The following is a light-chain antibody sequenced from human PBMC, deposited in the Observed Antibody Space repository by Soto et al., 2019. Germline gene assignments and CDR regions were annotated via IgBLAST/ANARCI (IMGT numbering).Light chain of an antibody. CDR1: SSDVGGYDF. CDR2: EVT. J-gene: IGLJ1*01. Sequence: QSALTQPASVSGSPGQSITIFCTGTSSDVGGYDFVSWYQQHPDKAPKVMIYEVTNRPSGVSDRFSGSKSGNTASLTISGLQAEDEADYYCYSYTSSNTYVFGTGTKLTVL. CDR3: YSYTSSNTYV. V-gene: IGLV2-14*01.